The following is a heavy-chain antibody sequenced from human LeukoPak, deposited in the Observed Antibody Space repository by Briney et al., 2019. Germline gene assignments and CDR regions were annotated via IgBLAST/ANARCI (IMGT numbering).Heavy chain of an antibody. CDR3: ARVHPWGQLAAHDAFDI. V-gene: IGHV4-30-2*01. D-gene: IGHD3-3*02. Sequence: SETLSLTCAVSGGSISSGGYSWSWIRQPPGKGLEWIGYIYHSGSTYYNPSLKSRVTISVDRSKNQFSLKLSSVTAADTAVYYCARVHPWGQLAAHDAFDIWGQGTMVTVSS. CDR1: GGSISSGGYS. CDR2: IYHSGST. J-gene: IGHJ3*02.